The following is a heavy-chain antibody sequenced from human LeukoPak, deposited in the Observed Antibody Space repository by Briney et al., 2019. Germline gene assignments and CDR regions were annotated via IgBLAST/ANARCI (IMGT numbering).Heavy chain of an antibody. CDR1: GFTFSSYA. J-gene: IGHJ6*02. CDR3: AKERSGSSGYYYYGMDV. D-gene: IGHD3-22*01. V-gene: IGHV3-23*01. Sequence: GGSLRLSCAASGFTFSSYAMSWVRPAPGKGLEWVSAISGSGGSTYYADSVKGRFTISRDNSKNTLYLQMNSLRAEDTAVYYCAKERSGSSGYYYYGMDVWGQGTTVTVSS. CDR2: ISGSGGST.